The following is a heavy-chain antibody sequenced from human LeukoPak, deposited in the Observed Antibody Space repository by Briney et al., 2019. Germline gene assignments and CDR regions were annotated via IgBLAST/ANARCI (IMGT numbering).Heavy chain of an antibody. V-gene: IGHV1-18*04. CDR3: ARGYCSSTSCYTSDY. CDR2: ISAYNGNT. CDR1: GYMFTNYY. Sequence: ASVKVSCKASGYMFTNYYIHWVRQAPGQGLEWMGWISAYNGNTNYAQKLQGRVTMTTDTSTSTAYMELRSLRSDDTAVYYCARGYCSSTSCYTSDYWGQGTLVTVSS. D-gene: IGHD2-2*02. J-gene: IGHJ4*02.